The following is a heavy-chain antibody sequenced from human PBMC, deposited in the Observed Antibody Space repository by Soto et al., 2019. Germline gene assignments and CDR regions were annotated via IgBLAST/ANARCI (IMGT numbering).Heavy chain of an antibody. CDR1: GASVISTKW. V-gene: IGHV4-4*02. D-gene: IGHD3-9*01. CDR3: ARDHYVYDILTGYGYYYGMDV. Sequence: SETLSLTCAVSGASVISTKWWSWVRQSPGKGLEWIGEIHHSETTNYNPSLESRVTISIDKSKNQFSLKLSSVTAADTAVYYCARDHYVYDILTGYGYYYGMDVWGQGTTVTVSS. J-gene: IGHJ6*02. CDR2: IHHSETT.